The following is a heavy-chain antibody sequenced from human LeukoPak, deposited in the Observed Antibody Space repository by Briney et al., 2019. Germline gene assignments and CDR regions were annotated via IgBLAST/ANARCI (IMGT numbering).Heavy chain of an antibody. CDR1: GYTFTSYG. CDR3: ARDPSIVGATRPVFDY. V-gene: IGHV1-18*01. D-gene: IGHD1-26*01. CDR2: ISAYNGNT. Sequence: ASVKVSCKASGYTFTSYGISWVRQAPGQGLEWMGWISAYNGNTNYAQKLQGRVTMTTDTSTSTAYMELRSLRSDGTAVYYCARDPSIVGATRPVFDYWGQGTLVTVSS. J-gene: IGHJ4*02.